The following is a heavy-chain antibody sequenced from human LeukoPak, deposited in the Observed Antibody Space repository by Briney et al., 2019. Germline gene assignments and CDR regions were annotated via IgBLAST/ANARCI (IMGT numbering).Heavy chain of an antibody. Sequence: SETLSLTCTVSGGSISSYYWSWIRQPPGKGLEWIGYIYYSGSTNYNPSLKSRVTISVGTSKNQFSLKLSSVTAADTAVYYCARLSYGGNGRFFDYWGQGTLVTVSS. J-gene: IGHJ4*02. CDR1: GGSISSYY. CDR3: ARLSYGGNGRFFDY. D-gene: IGHD4-23*01. V-gene: IGHV4-59*01. CDR2: IYYSGST.